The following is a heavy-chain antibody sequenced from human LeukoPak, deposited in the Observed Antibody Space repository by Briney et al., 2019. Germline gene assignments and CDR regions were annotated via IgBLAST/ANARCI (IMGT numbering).Heavy chain of an antibody. V-gene: IGHV3-48*03. Sequence: HPGGSLRLSCAASGFTFSSYEMNWVRQAPGKGVEWVSYISSSVSIIYYADSVKGRFTISRDNAKHSLYLQMNGLRAEDTAVYYCARGGSYLHYWGQGTLVTVSS. CDR1: GFTFSSYE. D-gene: IGHD3-16*01. J-gene: IGHJ4*02. CDR2: ISSSVSII. CDR3: ARGGSYLHY.